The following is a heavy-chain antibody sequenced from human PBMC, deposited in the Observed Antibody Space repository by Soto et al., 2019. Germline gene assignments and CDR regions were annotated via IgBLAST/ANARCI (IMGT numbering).Heavy chain of an antibody. CDR1: GFTFRSYG. CDR2: IWFDGSKK. D-gene: IGHD2-2*01. V-gene: IGHV3-33*01. CDR3: ARDRLVPYGYGMDV. J-gene: IGHJ6*02. Sequence: SLRLCCAASGFTFRSYGIHLVRQAPGKGLEGVALIWFDGSKKYYVDSVKGRFAVSRDNSKNTLYLQMNSLRVEDTAVYYCARDRLVPYGYGMDVWGQGTTVTVS.